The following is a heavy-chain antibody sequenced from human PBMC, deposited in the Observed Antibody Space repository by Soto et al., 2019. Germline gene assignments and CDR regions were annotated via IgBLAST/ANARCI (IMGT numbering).Heavy chain of an antibody. D-gene: IGHD3-3*01. CDR2: IYYSGST. V-gene: IGHV4-30-4*01. Sequence: SETLSLTCTVSGGSISSGDYYWTWIRQPPGKGLEWIGYIYYSGSTYYNPSLKSRVTMSLDTSKNQFSLKLSSLTAADTAVYYCARQTVFGVVTVDSWGQGTLVTVSS. CDR1: GGSISSGDYY. J-gene: IGHJ4*02. CDR3: ARQTVFGVVTVDS.